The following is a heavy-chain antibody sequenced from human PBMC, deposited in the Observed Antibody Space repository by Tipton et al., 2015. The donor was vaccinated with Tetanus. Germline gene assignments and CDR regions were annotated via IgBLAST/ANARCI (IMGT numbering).Heavy chain of an antibody. CDR1: GYTFTGYY. D-gene: IGHD3-22*01. V-gene: IGHV1-2*06. J-gene: IGHJ4*02. CDR2: INPNSGGT. Sequence: QSGAEVKKPGASVKVSCKASGYTFTGYYMHWVRQAPGQGLEWMGRINPNSGGTNYAQKFQGRVTMTRDTSISTAYMELSRLRSDDTAVYYCARSPYGIVVAEGLYFDYWGQGTLVTVSS. CDR3: ARSPYGIVVAEGLYFDY.